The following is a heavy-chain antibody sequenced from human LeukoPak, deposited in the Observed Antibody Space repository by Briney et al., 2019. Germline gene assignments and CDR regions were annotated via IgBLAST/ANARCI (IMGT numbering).Heavy chain of an antibody. J-gene: IGHJ4*02. Sequence: YPSETLSLTCTVSGGSISSNIYYWGWIRQPPGEGLEWIGSIYYGGNTYYNSSLKSRVTISGDTSKNQFSLKLSSVTAADTAVYYCARVTVYGSGSYYVHYFDYWGQGTLVTVSS. CDR3: ARVTVYGSGSYYVHYFDY. CDR2: IYYGGNT. CDR1: GGSISSNIYY. D-gene: IGHD3-10*01. V-gene: IGHV4-39*07.